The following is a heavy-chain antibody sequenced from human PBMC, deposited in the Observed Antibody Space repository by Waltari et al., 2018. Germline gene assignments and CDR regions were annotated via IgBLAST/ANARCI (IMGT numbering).Heavy chain of an antibody. CDR1: GGSISSYY. CDR2: IYTSGST. J-gene: IGHJ4*02. V-gene: IGHV4-4*07. D-gene: IGHD4-17*01. CDR3: ARDPTVTTICGYFDY. Sequence: QVQLQESGPGLVKPSATLSLTCTVSGGSISSYYWSWIRQPAGKGLEWIGRIYTSGSTNYNPSLKSRVTMSVDTSKNQFSLKLSSVTAADTAVYYCARDPTVTTICGYFDYWGQGTLVTVSS.